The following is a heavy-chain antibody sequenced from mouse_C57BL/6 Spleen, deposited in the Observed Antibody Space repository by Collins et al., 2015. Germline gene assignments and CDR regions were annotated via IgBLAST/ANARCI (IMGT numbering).Heavy chain of an antibody. V-gene: IGHV1-74*01. CDR1: GXTXTSYW. CDR3: AEYYTSGFAY. J-gene: IGHJ3*01. Sequence: QVQLQQSGAELVKPGASVKVSCKASGXTXTSYWMHWVKQRPGQGLEWIGRIHPSDSDTNCNQKFKAKATLTVDKSSSIVYMQLSSLTSEDSAVYYCAEYYTSGFAYWGQGTLVTVSA. CDR2: IHPSDSDT. D-gene: IGHD2-12*01.